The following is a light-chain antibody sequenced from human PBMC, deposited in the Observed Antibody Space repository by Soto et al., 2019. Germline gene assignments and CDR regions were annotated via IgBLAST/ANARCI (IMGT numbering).Light chain of an antibody. J-gene: IGLJ2*01. Sequence: SYVLTQAPSVSVAPGQTATITCGGNNIGSKIVHWYQQKPGQAPVLVVHDDDDRPSGIPERFSGSNSGHTATLTISRVEAGDEADYYCQVWAGSSDRTFGGGTKVTVL. CDR2: DDD. CDR3: QVWAGSSDRT. CDR1: NIGSKI. V-gene: IGLV3-21*02.